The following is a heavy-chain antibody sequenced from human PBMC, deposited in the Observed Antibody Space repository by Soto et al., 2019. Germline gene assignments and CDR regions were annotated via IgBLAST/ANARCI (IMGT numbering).Heavy chain of an antibody. D-gene: IGHD3-22*01. CDR3: ARVVIYYDSSGYPDY. CDR2: ISYDGSNK. Sequence: PGGSLRLSCAASGFTFSSYAMHWVRQAPGKGLEWVAVISYDGSNKYYADSVKGRFTISRDNSKNTLYLQMNSLRAEDTAVYYCARVVIYYDSSGYPDYWGQGTLVPVSS. V-gene: IGHV3-30-3*01. CDR1: GFTFSSYA. J-gene: IGHJ4*02.